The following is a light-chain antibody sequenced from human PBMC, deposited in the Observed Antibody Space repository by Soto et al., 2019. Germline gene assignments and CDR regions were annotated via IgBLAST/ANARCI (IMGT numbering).Light chain of an antibody. CDR3: CSYAGSSTYV. CDR2: EVS. CDR1: SSDVGSYNV. J-gene: IGLJ1*01. Sequence: QSVLTQPASVSGSPGQSITISCTGTSSDVGSYNVVSWYQQHPGKAHKLMIYEVSKRSSGVSNRFSGSKSGNTASLTISGLQAEDEADYYCCSYAGSSTYVFGTGTKLTVL. V-gene: IGLV2-23*02.